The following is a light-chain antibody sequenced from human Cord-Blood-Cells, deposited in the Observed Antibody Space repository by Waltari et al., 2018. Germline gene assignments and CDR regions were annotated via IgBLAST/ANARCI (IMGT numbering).Light chain of an antibody. V-gene: IGLV2-14*01. CDR3: SSYTSSSTVV. CDR1: SSDVGGYNY. J-gene: IGLJ2*01. Sequence: QSALTQPASVSGSPGQSITISCTGTSSDVGGYNYVSWYQQHPGKAPKLMINDVSNRPSGFSNRFSGSKSGNTASLTISGLQAEDEADYYCSSYTSSSTVVFGGGTKLTVL. CDR2: DVS.